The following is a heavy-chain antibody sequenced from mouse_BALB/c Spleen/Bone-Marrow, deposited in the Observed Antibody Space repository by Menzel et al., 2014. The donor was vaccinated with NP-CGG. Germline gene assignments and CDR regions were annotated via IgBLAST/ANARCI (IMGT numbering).Heavy chain of an antibody. Sequence: QVQLQQSGPDLVQPSQSLSITCTVSGFSLTSYDVHWVRQSPGKGLEWLGGIWSGGGTDYDAAFISRLNITKDNSKSQVFFKMNSLQADDTAIYFCARKDYRYDYFDYWGQGTPLTVSS. CDR1: GFSLTSYD. D-gene: IGHD2-14*01. J-gene: IGHJ2*01. CDR3: ARKDYRYDYFDY. CDR2: IWSGGGT. V-gene: IGHV2-4-1*01.